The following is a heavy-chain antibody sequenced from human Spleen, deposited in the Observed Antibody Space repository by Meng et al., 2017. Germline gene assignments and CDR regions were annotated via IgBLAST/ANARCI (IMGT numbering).Heavy chain of an antibody. CDR1: GGSISTSGYC. J-gene: IGHJ5*02. CDR3: VRSSGWVRTGFDP. V-gene: IGHV4-39*01. Sequence: QPQLQESGPGLVKPSEALSLTCRVSGGSISTSGYCWGWIRQPPGKGLEWIGSIGHSGITYYTPSLKSRVTVSIDTSKSQFSLKLTSVTAADTAVYYCVRSSGWVRTGFDPWGQGTLVTVSS. CDR2: IGHSGIT. D-gene: IGHD6-19*01.